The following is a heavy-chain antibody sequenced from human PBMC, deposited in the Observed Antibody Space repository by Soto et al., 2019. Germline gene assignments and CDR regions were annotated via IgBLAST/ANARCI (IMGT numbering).Heavy chain of an antibody. Sequence: PGGSLRLSCAASGLSVSSNDMSWVRQAPGKGLECVSIIYSADNTFYVDSVKGRFIISRDNSKNTVYLQMNSLRADDTAVYYCARGSLYWGQGNLVTVSS. J-gene: IGHJ4*01. V-gene: IGHV3-66*01. CDR1: GLSVSSND. CDR3: ARGSLY. CDR2: IYSADNT.